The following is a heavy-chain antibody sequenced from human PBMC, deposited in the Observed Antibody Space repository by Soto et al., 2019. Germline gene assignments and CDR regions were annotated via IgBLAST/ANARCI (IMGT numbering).Heavy chain of an antibody. V-gene: IGHV4-34*01. CDR2: INHSGST. D-gene: IGHD6-13*01. Sequence: SETLSLTCAVYGGSFSGYYWSWIRQPPGKGLEWIGEINHSGSTNYNPSLKSRVTISVDTSKNQFSLKLSSVTAADTAVYYCARVIAAAGTPARYNWFDPWGQGTLVTVSS. J-gene: IGHJ5*02. CDR1: GGSFSGYY. CDR3: ARVIAAAGTPARYNWFDP.